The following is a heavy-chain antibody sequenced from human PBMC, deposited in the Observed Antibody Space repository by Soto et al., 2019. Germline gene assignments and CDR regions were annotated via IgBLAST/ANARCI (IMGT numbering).Heavy chain of an antibody. V-gene: IGHV4-34*01. D-gene: IGHD5-18*01. Sequence: SETLSLTCAVYGGSFSGYYWSWIRQPPGKGLEWIGEINHSGSTNYNPSLKSRVTISVDTSKNQFSLKLSSVTAADTAVYYCARVPFSVDTAILTWFDPWGQGTLVTVSS. J-gene: IGHJ5*02. CDR1: GGSFSGYY. CDR3: ARVPFSVDTAILTWFDP. CDR2: INHSGST.